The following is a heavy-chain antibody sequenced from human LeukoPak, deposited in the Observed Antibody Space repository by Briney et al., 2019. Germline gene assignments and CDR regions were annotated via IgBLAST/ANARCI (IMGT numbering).Heavy chain of an antibody. J-gene: IGHJ4*02. CDR2: IYPGDSET. D-gene: IGHD3-10*01. V-gene: IGHV5-51*01. CDR3: ATFGGKGGPSDYFDY. CDR1: GYSFTKYW. Sequence: GESLKISCKGSGYSFTKYWIGWVRQTPEKGLEWMGIIYPGDSETRYSPSFQGQVTISADKSITTAYLQWSSLKASDTAVYYCATFGGKGGPSDYFDYWGQGAPVTVSS.